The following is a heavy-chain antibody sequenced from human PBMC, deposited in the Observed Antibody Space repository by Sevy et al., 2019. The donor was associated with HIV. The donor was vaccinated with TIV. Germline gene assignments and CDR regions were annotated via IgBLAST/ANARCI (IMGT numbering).Heavy chain of an antibody. J-gene: IGHJ6*02. CDR3: ARGGDFWSAYPYYYVMDV. CDR2: MFYNGST. Sequence: SETLSLTCTVSGGLVSTGNYFWSWIRQSPGKGLKWIGFMFYNGSTFYNPSLKSRLSMSIDTSQNHFSLKLTSVTAADTAVYYCARGGDFWSAYPYYYVMDVWGQGTTVTVSS. D-gene: IGHD3-3*01. V-gene: IGHV4-30-4*01. CDR1: GGLVSTGNYF.